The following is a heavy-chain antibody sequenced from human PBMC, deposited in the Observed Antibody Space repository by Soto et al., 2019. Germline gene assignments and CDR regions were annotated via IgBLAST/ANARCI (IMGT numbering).Heavy chain of an antibody. CDR2: ITVNGIT. CDR1: GAYVSDFS. J-gene: IGHJ1*01. V-gene: IGHV4-4*07. D-gene: IGHD1-7*01. Sequence: QVQQLESGPGLVKPWDTLSLTCTVSGAYVSDFSWSWIRQPAGKGLEWIGRITVNGITQYTPSFRSRVTMSMDTSRKQFSMNLQSATAAETALYYCARDRGKNWTYEAHWGQGTLVTVSS. CDR3: ARDRGKNWTYEAH.